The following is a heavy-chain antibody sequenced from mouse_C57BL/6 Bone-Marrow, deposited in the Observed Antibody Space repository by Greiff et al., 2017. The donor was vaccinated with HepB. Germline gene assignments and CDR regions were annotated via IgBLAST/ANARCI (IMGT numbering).Heavy chain of an antibody. Sequence: QVQLQQPGAELVKPGASVKMSCKASGYTFTSYWITWVKQRPGQGLEWIGDIYPGSGSTNYNEKFKSKTTLTVDTSSSTAYMQLSSLTSEDSAVYYCARRYYGSSWYFDVWGTGTTVTVSS. V-gene: IGHV1-55*01. CDR1: GYTFTSYW. CDR3: ARRYYGSSWYFDV. D-gene: IGHD1-1*01. CDR2: IYPGSGST. J-gene: IGHJ1*03.